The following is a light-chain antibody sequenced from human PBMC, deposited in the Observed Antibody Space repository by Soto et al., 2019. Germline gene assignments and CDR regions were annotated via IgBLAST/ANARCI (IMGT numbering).Light chain of an antibody. Sequence: DIVMTQSPLSLPVTPGEPASMSCRSSQSLLHRNGYNYLEWYVQKQGQAPHLLIFLASTRASGVPDRFNGSGSGTDFTLKISRVEPEDVGVYYCMQALNSQYTFGQGTKLEI. CDR1: QSLLHRNGYNY. J-gene: IGKJ2*01. CDR2: LAS. CDR3: MQALNSQYT. V-gene: IGKV2-28*01.